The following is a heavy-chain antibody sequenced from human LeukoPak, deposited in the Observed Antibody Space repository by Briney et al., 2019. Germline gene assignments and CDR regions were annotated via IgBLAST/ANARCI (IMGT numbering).Heavy chain of an antibody. J-gene: IGHJ3*02. CDR3: ARLGVDGIHAFDI. Sequence: RPSETLSLTCTVSGGSISSYYWSWIRQPPGKGLEWIGYIYYSGSTNYNPSLKSRVTISVDTSKNQFSLKLSSVTAADTAVYYCARLGVDGIHAFDIWGQGTMVTVSS. D-gene: IGHD3-10*01. V-gene: IGHV4-59*08. CDR1: GGSISSYY. CDR2: IYYSGST.